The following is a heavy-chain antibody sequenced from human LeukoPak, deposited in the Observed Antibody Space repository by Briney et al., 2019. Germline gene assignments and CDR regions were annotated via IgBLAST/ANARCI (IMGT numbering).Heavy chain of an antibody. Sequence: GRSLRLSCAASGFTFRESYMSWVRQAPGEGLQWISYTNGAGDSIYYADSVRGRFTMSRDNAKNSLYLQMNSLRADDTAVYYCVRETWYCFDYWGQGTLVTVSS. CDR3: VRETWYCFDY. CDR2: TNGAGDSI. CDR1: GFTFRESY. D-gene: IGHD2-8*02. V-gene: IGHV3-11*04. J-gene: IGHJ4*02.